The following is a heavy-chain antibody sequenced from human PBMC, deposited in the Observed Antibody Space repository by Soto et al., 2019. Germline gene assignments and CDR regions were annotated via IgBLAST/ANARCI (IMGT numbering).Heavy chain of an antibody. D-gene: IGHD1-26*01. J-gene: IGHJ4*02. V-gene: IGHV3-23*01. CDR2: ISGSGDST. CDR3: AQVRARGRGIYPGGD. Sequence: EVQLLESGGYWVQPGGSLRLSCAASGFTVSHYAMRWVRQAPGKGLEWVSAISGSGDSTYYADSLKCRFTLSRDSSKNTLDLQLNSLRAEDTAVYYCAQVRARGRGIYPGGDWGQGTLVTVSS. CDR1: GFTVSHYA.